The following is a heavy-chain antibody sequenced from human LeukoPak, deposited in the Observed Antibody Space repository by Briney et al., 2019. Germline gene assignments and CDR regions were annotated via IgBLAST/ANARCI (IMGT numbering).Heavy chain of an antibody. CDR2: IYYSGST. J-gene: IGHJ4*02. V-gene: IGHV4-39*07. Sequence: KPAETLSLTCTLSGRSISSSSYYWGWIRQPPGKGLEWIGSIYYSGSTHYNPSLKSQVTTSLDTSNNQFSLKLSSVAAAATAVYYCAGDFPDMGGNTLFDYCGEGTLLTASS. CDR1: GRSISSSSYY. D-gene: IGHD4-23*01. CDR3: AGDFPDMGGNTLFDY.